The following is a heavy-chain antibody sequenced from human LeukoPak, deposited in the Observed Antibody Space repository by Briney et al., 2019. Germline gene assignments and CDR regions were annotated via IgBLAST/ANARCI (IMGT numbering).Heavy chain of an antibody. CDR3: ARHGLDWYFDL. CDR2: IYYSGRT. J-gene: IGHJ2*01. V-gene: IGHV4-59*08. Sequence: SETLSLTCTVSGGSISSYYWSWIRQPPGKGLEWIGYIYYSGRTNYNPSLKSRVTISVDTSKNQFSLKLSSVTAADTAVYYCARHGLDWYFDLWGRGTLVTVSS. CDR1: GGSISSYY. D-gene: IGHD1-14*01.